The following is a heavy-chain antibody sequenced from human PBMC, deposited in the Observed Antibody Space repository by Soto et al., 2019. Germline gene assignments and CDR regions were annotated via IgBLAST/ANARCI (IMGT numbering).Heavy chain of an antibody. CDR3: ARVDEQWLANYYYGMDV. V-gene: IGHV3-48*02. J-gene: IGHJ6*02. D-gene: IGHD6-19*01. CDR2: ISSSSSTI. Sequence: GGSLRLSCAASGFTFSSYSMNWVRQAPGKGLEWVSYISSSSSTIYYADSVKGRFTISRDNAKNSLYLQMNSLRDEDTAVYYCARVDEQWLANYYYGMDVWGQGTTVTVSS. CDR1: GFTFSSYS.